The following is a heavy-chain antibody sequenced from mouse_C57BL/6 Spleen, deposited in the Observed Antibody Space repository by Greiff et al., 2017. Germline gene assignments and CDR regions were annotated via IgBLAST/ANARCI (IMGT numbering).Heavy chain of an antibody. CDR1: GYTFTSYW. J-gene: IGHJ2*01. V-gene: IGHV1-52*01. D-gene: IGHD1-1*01. Sequence: QVQLQQPGAELVRPGASVKLSCKASGYTFTSYWMHWVKQRPVQGLEWIGNIDPADSDTHYNEKFKGKATLTVDKSSSTAYMQLSSLTSEDSAVYYGARGGGSCLDDWGKGTTLTVSS. CDR2: IDPADSDT. CDR3: ARGGGSCLDD.